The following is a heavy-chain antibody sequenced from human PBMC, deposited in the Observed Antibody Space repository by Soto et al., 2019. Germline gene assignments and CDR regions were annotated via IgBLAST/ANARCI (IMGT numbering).Heavy chain of an antibody. Sequence: QVQLVESGGGVVQPGRSLRLSCAASGFTFSNYGMHWVRQAPGKGLEWVAVIWYDGRNKFYADSVKGRFTISRDNSKNTRFLQMNSLRAEDTAVYYCARTPNLGGRRYDAFDIWGKGTMVTVSS. D-gene: IGHD3-16*01. CDR2: IWYDGRNK. V-gene: IGHV3-33*01. CDR1: GFTFSNYG. J-gene: IGHJ3*02. CDR3: ARTPNLGGRRYDAFDI.